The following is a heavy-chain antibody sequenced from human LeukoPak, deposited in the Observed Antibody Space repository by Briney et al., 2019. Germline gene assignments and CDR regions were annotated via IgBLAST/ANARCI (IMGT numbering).Heavy chain of an antibody. Sequence: NPGGSLRLSCEVSGFIFSYYGMNWVRQAPGKGLEWVSAISDSGDATYYADSVKGRFTISRDNAKNSLYLQMNSLRAEDTAVYYCARSRDGYNFGYWGQGTLVTVSS. CDR1: GFIFSYYG. D-gene: IGHD5-24*01. CDR3: ARSRDGYNFGY. CDR2: ISDSGDAT. J-gene: IGHJ4*02. V-gene: IGHV3-21*01.